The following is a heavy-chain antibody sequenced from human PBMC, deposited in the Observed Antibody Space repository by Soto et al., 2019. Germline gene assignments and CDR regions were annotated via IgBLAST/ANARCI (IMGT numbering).Heavy chain of an antibody. D-gene: IGHD3-3*01. CDR1: GFTFDDYA. CDR3: AKDEDTVGEDAFDI. V-gene: IGHV3-9*01. CDR2: ISWNSGSI. Sequence: VQLVESGGGLVQPGRSLRLSCAASGFTFDDYAMHWVRQAPGKGLEWVSGISWNSGSIGYADSVKGRFTISRDNAKNSLYLQMNSLRAEDTALYYCAKDEDTVGEDAFDIWGQGTMVTVSS. J-gene: IGHJ3*02.